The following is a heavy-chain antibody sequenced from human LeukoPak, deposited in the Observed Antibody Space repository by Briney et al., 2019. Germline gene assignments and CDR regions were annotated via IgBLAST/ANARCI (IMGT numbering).Heavy chain of an antibody. CDR3: ARDSSTWSYYFDY. J-gene: IGHJ4*02. V-gene: IGHV3-21*01. CDR2: ISSSSSYI. D-gene: IGHD6-13*01. CDR1: GFTFSSYS. Sequence: GGSLRLSCAASGFTFSSYSMNWVRQAPGKGLEWVSSISSSSSYIYYADSVKGRFTISRDNSKNTLYLQMNSLRAEDTAVYYCARDSSTWSYYFDYWGQGTLVTVSS.